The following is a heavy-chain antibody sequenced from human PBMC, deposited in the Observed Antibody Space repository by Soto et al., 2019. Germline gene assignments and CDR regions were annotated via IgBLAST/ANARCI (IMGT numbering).Heavy chain of an antibody. V-gene: IGHV1-58*01. CDR3: AKVQDYYFDSGTYNWFDP. J-gene: IGHJ5*02. CDR2: IVVGSGNT. CDR1: GFTFTSSA. Sequence: ASVKVSCKASGFTFTSSAVQWVRQARGQRLEWIGWIVVGSGNTNYAQKLQERVTITRDMSTSTAYMELSSLRSEDTAVYYCAKVQDYYFDSGTYNWFDPWGHGTLVTVSS. D-gene: IGHD3-22*01.